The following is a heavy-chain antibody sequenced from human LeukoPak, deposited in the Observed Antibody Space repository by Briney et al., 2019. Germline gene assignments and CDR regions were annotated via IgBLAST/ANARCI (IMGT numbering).Heavy chain of an antibody. CDR2: INPNSGGT. D-gene: IGHD3-10*01. J-gene: IGHJ6*04. CDR1: GYTFTGYY. CDR3: ARAYGSGSLNYYGMDV. Sequence: GASVKVSCKASGYTFTGYYMHWVRQAPGQGLEWMGWINPNSGGTNYAQKFQGRVTMTRDTSISTAYMELSRLRSDDTAVYYCARAYGSGSLNYYGMDVWGKGTTVTVSS. V-gene: IGHV1-2*02.